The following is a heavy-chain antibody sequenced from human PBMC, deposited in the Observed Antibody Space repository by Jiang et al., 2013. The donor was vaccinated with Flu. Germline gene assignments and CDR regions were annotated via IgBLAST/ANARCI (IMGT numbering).Heavy chain of an antibody. V-gene: IGHV5-10-1*01. CDR1: GYTFSNYW. Sequence: GAEVKKPGESLRISCKGSGYTFSNYWISWVRQRPGKGLEWMGRIDLSDSYTNYSPSFQGHVTVSADKSVNTAFLQWSSLRASDTAMYYCARGFCSDFKCYPSNFDFWGQGTLVIVSS. J-gene: IGHJ4*02. CDR2: IDLSDSYT. CDR3: ARGFCSDFKCYPSNFDF. D-gene: IGHD2-15*01.